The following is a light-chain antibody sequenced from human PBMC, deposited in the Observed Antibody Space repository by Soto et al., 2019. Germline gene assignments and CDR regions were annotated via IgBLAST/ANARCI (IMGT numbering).Light chain of an antibody. Sequence: QSVLTQPPSVSGAPGQRVTISCSGSSSNIGAGYDVHWFQQFPGTAPQLLIHGNSNRPSGVPERFSGSKSGTSASLAITGLQAGDEADYYCQSYDSTLSARFVFGTGTKLTVL. V-gene: IGLV1-40*02. J-gene: IGLJ1*01. CDR3: QSYDSTLSARFV. CDR1: SSNIGAGYD. CDR2: GNS.